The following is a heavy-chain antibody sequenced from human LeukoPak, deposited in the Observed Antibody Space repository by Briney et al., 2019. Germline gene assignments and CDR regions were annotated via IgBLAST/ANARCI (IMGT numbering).Heavy chain of an antibody. J-gene: IGHJ3*02. V-gene: IGHV3-30-3*01. Sequence: GGSLRLSCAASGFTFSSYAMHWVRQAPGKGLEWVAVISYDGSNKYYADSVKGRFTISRDNSKNTLYLQMNSLRAEDTAVYYCARERQDTILHSGAFDIWGQGTMVTVSS. CDR2: ISYDGSNK. D-gene: IGHD2-21*01. CDR3: ARERQDTILHSGAFDI. CDR1: GFTFSSYA.